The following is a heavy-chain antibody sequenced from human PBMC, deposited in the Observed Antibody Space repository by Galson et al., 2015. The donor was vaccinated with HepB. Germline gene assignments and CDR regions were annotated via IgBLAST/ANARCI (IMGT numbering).Heavy chain of an antibody. CDR3: ARDSTAYEPYKWFDP. D-gene: IGHD2-21*01. J-gene: IGHJ5*02. CDR1: GFTFSNYG. V-gene: IGHV3-33*01. CDR2: IWHDGSKK. Sequence: SLRLSCAASGFTFSNYGMHWVRQAPGKGLEWVAVIWHDGSKKYYGDSVKGRFTISRDNSKNTLFLQVSSLRVEDTAIYYCARDSTAYEPYKWFDPWGQGTLVAVSS.